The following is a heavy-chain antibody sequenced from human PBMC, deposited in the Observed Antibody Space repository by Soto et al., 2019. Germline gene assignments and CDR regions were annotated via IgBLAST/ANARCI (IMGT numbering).Heavy chain of an antibody. CDR1: GFTFGTYG. V-gene: IGHV3-33*01. Sequence: QVQLVESGGGVVQPGRSLRLSCAASGFTFGTYGMHWVRQAPGKGLEWVAVIWYDGSNKYHADSVKGRFTISRDNSKNTVYLQMNSLRAEDTAVYYCARTTSVSFDALDTWGQGTMVTVSS. J-gene: IGHJ3*02. CDR3: ARTTSVSFDALDT. D-gene: IGHD1-26*01. CDR2: IWYDGSNK.